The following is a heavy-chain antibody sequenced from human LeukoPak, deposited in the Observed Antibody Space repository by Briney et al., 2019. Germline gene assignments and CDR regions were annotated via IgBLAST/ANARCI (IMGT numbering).Heavy chain of an antibody. CDR1: GFTFTGYW. CDR2: IKEDGSEK. CDR3: ARRKTLDY. J-gene: IGHJ4*02. Sequence: GGSLRLSCAASGFTFTGYWMTWVRQAPGKRLEWVANIKEDGSEKYYVDSVKGRFTISRDSARNSLYLQMNSLKAEDTAVYYCARRKTLDYWGQGTLVTVSS. V-gene: IGHV3-7*01.